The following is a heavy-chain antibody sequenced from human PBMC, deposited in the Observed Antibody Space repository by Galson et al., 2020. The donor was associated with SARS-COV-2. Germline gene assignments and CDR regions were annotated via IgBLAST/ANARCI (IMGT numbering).Heavy chain of an antibody. Sequence: GESLKISCAASGFTFSSYAMSWVRQAPGKGLEWVSSISASGFTTYYADSVKGRFTSSRDNSRNTVYLQMNSLRGEDTAVYYCAKGGLWRYSNGFVLWDYWGQGTLVTVSS. D-gene: IGHD5-18*01. V-gene: IGHV3-23*01. CDR2: ISASGFTT. J-gene: IGHJ4*02. CDR1: GFTFSSYA. CDR3: AKGGLWRYSNGFVLWDY.